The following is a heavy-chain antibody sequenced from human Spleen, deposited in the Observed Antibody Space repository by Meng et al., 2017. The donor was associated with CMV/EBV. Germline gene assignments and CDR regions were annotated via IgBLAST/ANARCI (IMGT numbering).Heavy chain of an antibody. J-gene: IGHJ6*02. Sequence: GESLKISCAASGFTFSDYGFHWVRQAPGKGLEWVAFIRDDGTNKYYEDSVQGRFTVSRDNSQDTLYLHMNSLRAEDTAVYYCARDGTSTSPSNYYGMDVWGLGTTVTVSS. V-gene: IGHV3-30*02. CDR1: GFTFSDYG. CDR2: IRDDGTNK. CDR3: ARDGTSTSPSNYYGMDV. D-gene: IGHD2/OR15-2a*01.